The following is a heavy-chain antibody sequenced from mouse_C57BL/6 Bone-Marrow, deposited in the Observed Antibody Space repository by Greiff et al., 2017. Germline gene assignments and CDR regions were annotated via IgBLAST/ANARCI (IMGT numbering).Heavy chain of an antibody. D-gene: IGHD1-1*01. CDR2: IYPRDGST. Sequence: QVQLQQSGPELVKPGASVKLSCKASGYTFTSYDINWVKQRHGQGLEWIGWIYPRDGSTKYNEKFKGKATLTVDTSSSTSYMELHRLSSEDSAVYFCARDYGSSYWYFDVWGTGTTVTVSS. J-gene: IGHJ1*03. CDR1: GYTFTSYD. V-gene: IGHV1-85*01. CDR3: ARDYGSSYWYFDV.